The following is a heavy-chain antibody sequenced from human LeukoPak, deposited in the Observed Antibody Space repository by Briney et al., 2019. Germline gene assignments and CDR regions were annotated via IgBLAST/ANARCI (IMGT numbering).Heavy chain of an antibody. J-gene: IGHJ4*02. CDR3: ARDCSGGNCYLGVIDY. V-gene: IGHV4-39*07. D-gene: IGHD2-15*01. CDR1: GDSISTSNSY. Sequence: PSETLSLTCTVSGDSISTSNSYWGWIRQPPGKGLEWIGSIYYSGNTYYNASLKSRVTISVDTSKNQFSLKLTSVTDADAAVYYCARDCSGGNCYLGVIDYWGQGTQVIVSS. CDR2: IYYSGNT.